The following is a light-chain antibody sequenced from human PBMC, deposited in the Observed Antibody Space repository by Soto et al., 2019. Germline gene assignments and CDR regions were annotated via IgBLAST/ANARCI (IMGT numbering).Light chain of an antibody. CDR2: DNN. V-gene: IGLV1-51*01. CDR1: SSKIGNQY. CDR3: GSWDSSLSAVV. J-gene: IGLJ2*01. Sequence: QSVLTQPPSVSAAPGQKVTISCSGSSSKIGNQYVSWYQQLPGTAPKLLIYDNNKRPSGIPDRFSGSKSGTSAALGIAGLQTGDEDDDYCGSWDSSLSAVVFGGGTKLTVL.